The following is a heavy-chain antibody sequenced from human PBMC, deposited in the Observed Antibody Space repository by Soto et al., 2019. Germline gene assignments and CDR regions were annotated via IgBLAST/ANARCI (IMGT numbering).Heavy chain of an antibody. Sequence: GGSLRLSCAASGFTVSGYAMSWVRQAPGKGLEWVSVIYSGGSTYYADSVKGRFTISRDNSKNTLYLQMNSLRAEDTAVYYCARASAAAGFFDPWGQGTLLTVSS. V-gene: IGHV3-53*01. CDR2: IYSGGST. CDR3: ARASAAAGFFDP. J-gene: IGHJ5*02. D-gene: IGHD6-13*01. CDR1: GFTVSGYA.